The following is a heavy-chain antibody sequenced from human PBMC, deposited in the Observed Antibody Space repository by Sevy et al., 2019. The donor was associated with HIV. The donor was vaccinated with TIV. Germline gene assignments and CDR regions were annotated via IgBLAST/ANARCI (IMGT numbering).Heavy chain of an antibody. Sequence: GGSLRLSCTASGFTFGDYAMSWFRQAPGKGLEWVGFIRSKAYGGITEYAASVKGRFTISRDDSKSIAYLQMNSLKTEDTAVYYCTRAAYDDFWSGYYVGYYYGMDVWGQGTTVTVSS. D-gene: IGHD3-3*01. CDR2: IRSKAYGGIT. V-gene: IGHV3-49*03. J-gene: IGHJ6*02. CDR1: GFTFGDYA. CDR3: TRAAYDDFWSGYYVGYYYGMDV.